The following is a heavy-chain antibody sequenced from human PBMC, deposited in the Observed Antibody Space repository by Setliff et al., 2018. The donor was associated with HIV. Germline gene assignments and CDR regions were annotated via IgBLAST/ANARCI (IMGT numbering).Heavy chain of an antibody. Sequence: HSESLSLTCTVSGGSISSYYWSWIRQPPWKGLEWIGYIYYTGSTNYNPSLKSRVTISVDTSKNQFSLKLSSVTAADTAVYYCARSLYYHGSGRSYFDYWGQGTLVTVSS. CDR2: IYYTGST. D-gene: IGHD3-10*01. V-gene: IGHV4-59*01. CDR3: ARSLYYHGSGRSYFDY. J-gene: IGHJ4*02. CDR1: GGSISSYY.